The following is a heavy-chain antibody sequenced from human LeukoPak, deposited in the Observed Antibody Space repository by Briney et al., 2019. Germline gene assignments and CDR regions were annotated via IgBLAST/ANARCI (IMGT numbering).Heavy chain of an antibody. J-gene: IGHJ4*02. D-gene: IGHD3-10*01. V-gene: IGHV1-18*01. CDR3: TRDLGTYTSSGSIFFDY. CDR1: GYTFTNYG. CDR2: SSAYNGDT. Sequence: ASVKVSCKAFGYTFTNYGITWLRQAPGQGLEWMGWSSAYNGDTEYAQKFQGRVTMTTDTSTSTAYMEMRSPRSDDTAVFYCTRDLGTYTSSGSIFFDYWGQGTLVTVSS.